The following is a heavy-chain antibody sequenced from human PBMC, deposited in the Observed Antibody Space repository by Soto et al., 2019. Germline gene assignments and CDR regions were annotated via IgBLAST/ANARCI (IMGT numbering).Heavy chain of an antibody. V-gene: IGHV3-23*01. CDR3: ARDGGSSWQYA. D-gene: IGHD6-13*01. CDR2: ISGSGYST. CDR1: GFTFSSYA. Sequence: EVQLLESGGGLVQPGGSLRLSCAASGFTFSSYALTWVRQAPGKGLEWVTTISGSGYSTYYADSVKGRFAISRDNSKNTLYLQMNSLRAEDTAVYYCARDGGSSWQYAWGQGTLVTVSS. J-gene: IGHJ5*02.